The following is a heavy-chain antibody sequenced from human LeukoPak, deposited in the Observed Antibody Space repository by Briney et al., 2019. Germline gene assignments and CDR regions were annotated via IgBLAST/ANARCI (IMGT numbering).Heavy chain of an antibody. V-gene: IGHV3-7*01. Sequence: PGGSLRLSCAASGFTFSSYSMSWVRXPXGXGLEWVASIKQDGSEIYYVDSVKGRFXIXRDNAKNSLYLQMNSLRAEDTAVYYCARATYYYGSGSSDRFDCWGQGTLVTVSS. J-gene: IGHJ4*02. D-gene: IGHD3-10*01. CDR3: ARATYYYGSGSSDRFDC. CDR2: IKQDGSEI. CDR1: GFTFSSYS.